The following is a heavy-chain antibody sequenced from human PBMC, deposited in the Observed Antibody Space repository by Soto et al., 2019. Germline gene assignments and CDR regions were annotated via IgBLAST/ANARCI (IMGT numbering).Heavy chain of an antibody. D-gene: IGHD3-10*02. CDR2: VYNSGST. Sequence: VQLQESGPGLVKPSETLSLTCTVSGYSVSSTYWGWVRQSPGKGLEWIGYVYNSGSTRYSPSLKSRVTISLDTSKNQFSLRLTSVTAADTAVYYCARIPYVSASFDYWGLGSLVTVSS. CDR1: GYSVSSTY. V-gene: IGHV4-59*02. CDR3: ARIPYVSASFDY. J-gene: IGHJ4*02.